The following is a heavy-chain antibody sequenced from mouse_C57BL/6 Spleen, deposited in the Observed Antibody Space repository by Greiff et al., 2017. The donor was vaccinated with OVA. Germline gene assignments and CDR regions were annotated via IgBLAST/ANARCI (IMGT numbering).Heavy chain of an antibody. D-gene: IGHD2-3*01. CDR2: ISYDGSN. CDR3: ARDGIYDGYLSDFDY. CDR1: GYSITSGYY. J-gene: IGHJ2*01. Sequence: EVQLVESGPGLVKPSQSLSLTCSVTGYSITSGYYWNWIRQFPGNKLEWMGYISYDGSNNYNPSLKNRISITRDTSKNQFFLKLNSVTTEDTATYYCARDGIYDGYLSDFDYWGQGTTLTVSS. V-gene: IGHV3-6*01.